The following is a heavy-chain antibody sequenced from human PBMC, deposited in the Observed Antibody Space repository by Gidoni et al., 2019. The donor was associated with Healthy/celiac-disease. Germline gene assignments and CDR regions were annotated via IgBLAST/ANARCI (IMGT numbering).Heavy chain of an antibody. CDR3: AREGYSGYDLASKRDPYYYYYGMDV. CDR1: VGSVSSGSYY. CDR2: IYYSGGP. V-gene: IGHV4-61*01. J-gene: IGHJ6*02. Sequence: QVQLQESGPGLVKPSETLSLTCTVSVGSVSSGSYYWSWIREPPGKGLEWIGYIYYSGGPKNNPSLKHRVNISGDTSKNPFSLKLSSVTAADTAGYYCAREGYSGYDLASKRDPYYYYYGMDVWGQGTTVTVSS. D-gene: IGHD5-12*01.